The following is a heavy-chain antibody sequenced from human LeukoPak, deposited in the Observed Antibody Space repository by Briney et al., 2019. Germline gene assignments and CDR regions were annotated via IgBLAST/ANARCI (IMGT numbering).Heavy chain of an antibody. D-gene: IGHD2-15*01. CDR2: ISGSGGST. V-gene: IGHV3-23*01. J-gene: IGHJ4*02. Sequence: GGSLRLSCAASGFTSSSYAMSWVRQAPGKGLEWVSAISGSGGSTYYADSVKGRFTISRDNSKNTLYLQMNSLRAEDTAVYYCAKDLSYGSLRYYFDYWGQGTLVTVSS. CDR1: GFTSSSYA. CDR3: AKDLSYGSLRYYFDY.